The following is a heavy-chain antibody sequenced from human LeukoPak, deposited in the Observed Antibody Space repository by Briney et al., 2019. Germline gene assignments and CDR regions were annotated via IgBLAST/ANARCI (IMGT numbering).Heavy chain of an antibody. Sequence: PGGSLRLSCAASGFTFDDYGMSWVRQAPGKGLEWGCGINWNGGSTGYADSVKGRFTISRAKAKTSLNLQMNSLRAEDTAFYYCARSTPYGPPPYYYYYYMDVWGKGTTVTVSS. CDR1: GFTFDDYG. V-gene: IGHV3-20*04. CDR3: ARSTPYGPPPYYYYYYMDV. CDR2: INWNGGST. J-gene: IGHJ6*03. D-gene: IGHD4-17*01.